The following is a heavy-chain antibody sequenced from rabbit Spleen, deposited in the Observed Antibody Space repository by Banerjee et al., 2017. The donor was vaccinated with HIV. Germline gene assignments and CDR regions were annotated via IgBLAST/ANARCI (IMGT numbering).Heavy chain of an antibody. CDR2: IYAGSGDYT. CDR1: GFSFSSGYY. Sequence: QEQLVESGGGLVQPEGSLTLTCKASGFSFSSGYYMCWVRQAPGKGPEWIACIYAGSGDYTYYASWAKGRFTISKTSSTTVTLQMTSLTAADTATYFCARHGSGSIYFIRLDLWGPGTLVTVS. D-gene: IGHD8-1*01. CDR3: ARHGSGSIYFIRLDL. V-gene: IGHV1S45*01. J-gene: IGHJ3*01.